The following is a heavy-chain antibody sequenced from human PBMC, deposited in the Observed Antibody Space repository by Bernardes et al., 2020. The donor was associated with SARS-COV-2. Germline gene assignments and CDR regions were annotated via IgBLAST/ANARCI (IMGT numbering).Heavy chain of an antibody. J-gene: IGHJ4*01. CDR3: AKSPPIEWEFQMLDY. V-gene: IGHV3-23*01. D-gene: IGHD1-26*01. CDR1: GFTFSDYA. CDR2: ISINGGTT. Sequence: GGSLRLSCLGSGFTFSDYAMTWVRQPPGKGLEWVSSISINGGTTYYADSVKGRVTISRDNSKNTLYLEINSLRAEDTALYFCAKSPPIEWEFQMLDYWGHGTLVTVSS.